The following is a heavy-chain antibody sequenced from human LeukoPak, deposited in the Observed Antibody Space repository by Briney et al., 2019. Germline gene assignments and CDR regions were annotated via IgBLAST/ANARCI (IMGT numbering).Heavy chain of an antibody. CDR2: INPSGGST. CDR3: AGSIVGATAAFDY. Sequence: ASVKVSCKASVYTFTSYYMHWVRQAPGQGLEWMGIINPSGGSTSYAQKFQGRVTMTRDTSTSTVYMELSSLRSEDTAVYYCAGSIVGATAAFDYWGQGTLVTVSS. CDR1: VYTFTSYY. D-gene: IGHD1-26*01. V-gene: IGHV1-46*01. J-gene: IGHJ4*02.